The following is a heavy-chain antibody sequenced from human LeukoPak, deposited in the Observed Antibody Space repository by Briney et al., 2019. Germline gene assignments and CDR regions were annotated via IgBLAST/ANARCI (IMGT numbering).Heavy chain of an antibody. D-gene: IGHD2-21*02. CDR3: ARGPYCGSDCYDVYFYYYMDV. CDR2: IYYSGST. Sequence: PSETLSLTCTVSGGSISSSSYYWGWIRQPPGKGLEWIGSIYYSGSTYYNPSLKSRVTISVDTSKNQFSLKLSSVTAADTAIYYCARGPYCGSDCYDVYFYYYMDVWGRGATVTISS. V-gene: IGHV4-39*07. CDR1: GGSISSSSYY. J-gene: IGHJ6*03.